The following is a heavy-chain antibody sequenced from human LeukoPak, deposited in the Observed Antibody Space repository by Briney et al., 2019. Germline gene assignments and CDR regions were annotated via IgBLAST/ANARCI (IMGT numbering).Heavy chain of an antibody. CDR3: ARGPAFGDSSDY. Sequence: SSETLSLTCTVSGGSISSYYWSWIRQPPGKGLEWIGYIYYSGSTNYNPSLKSRVTISVDTSKNQFSLKLSSVTAADTAVYYCARGPAFGDSSDYWGQGTLVTVSS. D-gene: IGHD3-22*01. J-gene: IGHJ4*02. CDR2: IYYSGST. V-gene: IGHV4-59*01. CDR1: GGSISSYY.